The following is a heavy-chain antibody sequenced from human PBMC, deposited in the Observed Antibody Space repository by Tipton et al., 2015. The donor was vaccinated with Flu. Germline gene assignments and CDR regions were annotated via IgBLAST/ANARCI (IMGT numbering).Heavy chain of an antibody. CDR3: AKVIPEKVSGLDY. Sequence: SLRLSCAASGFTFSIYAMSWVRQAPGKRLEWISDISGGGGGTYYADSVKGRFTISRDNSENMLYLRMNSLSAEDTAIYYCAKVIPEKVSGLDYWGQGTLVTVSS. CDR1: GFTFSIYA. CDR2: ISGGGGGT. V-gene: IGHV3-23*01. D-gene: IGHD5/OR15-5a*01. J-gene: IGHJ4*02.